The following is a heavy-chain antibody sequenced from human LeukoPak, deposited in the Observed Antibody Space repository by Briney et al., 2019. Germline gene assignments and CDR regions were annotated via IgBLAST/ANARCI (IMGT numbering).Heavy chain of an antibody. CDR2: ITASGTAM. D-gene: IGHD1-26*01. V-gene: IGHV3-48*02. J-gene: IGHJ4*02. CDR3: ASSGSYRFDY. Sequence: GGSLGLSCAASGFTLSSYSMNWVRQAPGKGLEWVSHITASGTAMFYADSVKGRFTISRDNAKNSLYLQMNSLRDEDTAVYYCASSGSYRFDYWGQGTLVTVSS. CDR1: GFTLSSYS.